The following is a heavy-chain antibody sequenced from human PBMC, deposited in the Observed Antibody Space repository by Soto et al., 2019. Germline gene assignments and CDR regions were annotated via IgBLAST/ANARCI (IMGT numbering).Heavy chain of an antibody. Sequence: ETLSLTCTVSGGSVSSSSYSWGWVRQAPGKGLEWVSCLSADSVYIYYADSVKGRFTVSRDNAQNTLYLQMDSLRPDDTAVYYCARVLCSREPNYPHWFAPRAQGTLDTVSS. V-gene: IGHV3-21*06. D-gene: IGHD1-1*01. CDR3: ARVLCSREPNYPHWFAP. J-gene: IGHJ5*02. CDR2: LSADSVYI. CDR1: GGSVSSSSYS.